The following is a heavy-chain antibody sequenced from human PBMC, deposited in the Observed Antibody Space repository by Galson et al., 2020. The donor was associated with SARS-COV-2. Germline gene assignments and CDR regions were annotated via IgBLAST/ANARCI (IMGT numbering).Heavy chain of an antibody. J-gene: IGHJ6*02. CDR2: IKSGGST. CDR1: GFTISSNY. V-gene: IGHV3-53*04. Sequence: TGGSLRISCAAYGFTISSNYMSWVRQAPGKGLERVSVIKSGGSTYYADSVKGRFTISRHNSKNTLYLQMNSLRAEDTAVYYCARDVQKYGMDVWGQGTTVTVSS. CDR3: ARDVQKYGMDV.